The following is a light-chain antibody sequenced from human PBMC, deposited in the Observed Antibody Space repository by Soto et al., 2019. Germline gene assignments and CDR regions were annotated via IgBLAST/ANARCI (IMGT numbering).Light chain of an antibody. Sequence: EIVLTRSPGTLSLSPGERATLSCRAIQSGSSNYLAWYQQKPGQAPRLLIYGASSRATGIPDRFSGSGSGTDFTLTISRLEPEDFAVYYCQQYGSSLTWTFGQGTKVDIK. J-gene: IGKJ1*01. CDR1: QSGSSNY. V-gene: IGKV3-20*01. CDR3: QQYGSSLTWT. CDR2: GAS.